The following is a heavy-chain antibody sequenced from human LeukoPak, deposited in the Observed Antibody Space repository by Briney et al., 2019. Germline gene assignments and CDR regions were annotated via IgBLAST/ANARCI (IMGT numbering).Heavy chain of an antibody. CDR2: INHSGST. Sequence: PSETLSLTCAVYGGSFSGYYWSWIRQPPGKGLEWIGEINHSGSTNYNPSLKSRATISVDTSKNQFSLKLSSVTAADTAVYYCARVPVVVVAANDPGSWFDPWGQGTLVTVSS. V-gene: IGHV4-34*01. D-gene: IGHD2-15*01. CDR1: GGSFSGYY. CDR3: ARVPVVVVAANDPGSWFDP. J-gene: IGHJ5*02.